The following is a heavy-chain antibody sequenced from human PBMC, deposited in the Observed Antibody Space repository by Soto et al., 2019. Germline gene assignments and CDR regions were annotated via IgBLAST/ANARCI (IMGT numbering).Heavy chain of an antibody. V-gene: IGHV3-9*01. CDR2: ISWNSATI. Sequence: EVQLVESGGGLVQPGRSLRLSCAASGFTFDDYAMHWVRQAPGKGLEWVSGISWNSATIDYADSVKGRFTISRDNAKNSLYLQMISLRPEDTALYYCTRGGRSGYSSWGQGTLVTVSS. CDR1: GFTFDDYA. CDR3: TRGGRSGYSS. J-gene: IGHJ5*02. D-gene: IGHD3-22*01.